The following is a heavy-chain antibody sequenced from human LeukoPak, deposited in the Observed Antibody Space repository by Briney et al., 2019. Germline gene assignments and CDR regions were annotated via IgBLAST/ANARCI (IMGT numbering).Heavy chain of an antibody. CDR1: GGSISSGSYY. V-gene: IGHV4-61*02. J-gene: IGHJ4*02. Sequence: SETLSLTCTVSGGSISSGSYYWSWIRQPAGKGLEWIGRIYTSGSTNYNPSLESRVTISVDTSKNQFSLTLTSVTAADTAVYYCARDRGYYGSGSYSQGSYFDYWGQGSLVTVSS. CDR3: ARDRGYYGSGSYSQGSYFDY. D-gene: IGHD3-10*01. CDR2: IYTSGST.